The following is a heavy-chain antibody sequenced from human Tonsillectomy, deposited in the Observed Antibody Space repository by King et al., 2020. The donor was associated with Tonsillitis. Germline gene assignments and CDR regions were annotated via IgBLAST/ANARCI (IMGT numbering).Heavy chain of an antibody. CDR2: IDPGDSYT. CDR3: GRRDYDTLTDNYYGLDV. J-gene: IGHJ6*02. V-gene: IGHV5-10-1*03. D-gene: IGHD3-16*01. CDR1: GYIFTSYW. Sequence: QLVQSGAEVKKPGESLRISCKGSGYIFTSYWISWVRQMPGKGLEWMGRIDPGDSYTNYSPSFQGHVTISTDTSISTAYLEWSSLKASDTATYYCGRRDYDTLTDNYYGLDVWGQGTTVTVSS.